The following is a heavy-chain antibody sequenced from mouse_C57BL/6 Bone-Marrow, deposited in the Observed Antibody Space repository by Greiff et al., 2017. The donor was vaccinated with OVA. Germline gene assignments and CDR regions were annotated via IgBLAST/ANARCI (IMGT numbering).Heavy chain of an antibody. J-gene: IGHJ4*01. CDR2: IDPETGGT. CDR3: TRWYGMDY. CDR1: GYTFTDYE. Sequence: QVQLQQSGAELVRPGASVTLSCKASGYTFTDYEMHWVKQTPVHGLEWIGAIDPETGGTAYNQKFKGKAILTADKSSSTAYMELRSLTSEDSAVDYCTRWYGMDYWGQGTSVTVSS. V-gene: IGHV1-15*01.